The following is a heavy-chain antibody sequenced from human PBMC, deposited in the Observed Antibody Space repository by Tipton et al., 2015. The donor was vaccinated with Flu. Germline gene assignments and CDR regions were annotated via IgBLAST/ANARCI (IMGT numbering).Heavy chain of an antibody. V-gene: IGHV3-33*03. CDR2: IWHDGSNE. CDR1: GFIFSTYG. Sequence: SLRLSCAASGFIFSTYGMHWVRQAPGKGLEWVAVIWHDGSNEYYADSVKGRFTISRDNSRSTVYLQMDSLRAEDTAVYFCAKGLWKYCSGGSCLIFDSWGQGTLVTVSS. CDR3: AKGLWKYCSGGSCLIFDS. J-gene: IGHJ4*02. D-gene: IGHD2-15*01.